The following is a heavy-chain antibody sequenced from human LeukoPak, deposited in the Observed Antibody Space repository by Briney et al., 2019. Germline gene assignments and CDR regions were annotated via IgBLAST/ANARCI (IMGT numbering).Heavy chain of an antibody. CDR2: TSTYIANT. CDR1: GYTFTNYA. CDR3: ARDNPTSPNPSHYGDYVPFDY. D-gene: IGHD4-17*01. V-gene: IGHV1-18*01. J-gene: IGHJ4*02. Sequence: ASVKVSCKASGYTFTNYAITWVRQAPGQGLEWMGWTSTYIANTKYAQNFQGRVTMTTDTSTSTAYMELRNLRSDDTAMYYCARDNPTSPNPSHYGDYVPFDYWGQGTLVTVSS.